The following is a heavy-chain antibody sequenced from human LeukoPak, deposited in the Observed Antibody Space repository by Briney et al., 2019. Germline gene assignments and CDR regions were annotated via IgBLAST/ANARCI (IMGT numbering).Heavy chain of an antibody. D-gene: IGHD1-20*01. J-gene: IGHJ4*02. V-gene: IGHV4-39*07. CDR3: ARDRYNWKGGFDY. Sequence: SETLSLTCTVSGGSISSSSYYWGWIRQPPGKGLEWIGSIYYSGSTYYNPSLKSRVTISVDTSKNQFSLKLSSVTAADTAVYYCARDRYNWKGGFDYWGQGTLVTVSS. CDR2: IYYSGST. CDR1: GGSISSSSYY.